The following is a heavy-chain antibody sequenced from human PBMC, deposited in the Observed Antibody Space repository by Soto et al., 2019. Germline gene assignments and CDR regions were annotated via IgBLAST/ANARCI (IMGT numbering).Heavy chain of an antibody. J-gene: IGHJ3*02. CDR1: GFTFSSYW. D-gene: IGHD2-2*01. CDR2: INSDGSST. CDR3: ASKASYCSSTSCYSMVDDAFDI. Sequence: EVQLVESGGGLVQPGGSLRLSCAASGFTFSSYWMHWVRQAPGKGLVWVSRINSDGSSTSYADSVKGRFTISRDNAKNTLYLQMNSLRAEDTAVYYCASKASYCSSTSCYSMVDDAFDIWGQGTMVTVSS. V-gene: IGHV3-74*01.